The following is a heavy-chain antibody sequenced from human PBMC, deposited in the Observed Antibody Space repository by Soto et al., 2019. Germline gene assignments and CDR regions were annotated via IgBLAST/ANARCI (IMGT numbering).Heavy chain of an antibody. D-gene: IGHD2-21*02. J-gene: IGHJ2*01. V-gene: IGHV3-33*01. CDR3: ARDVMVTAMVMWYFDL. CDR2: IWYDGSNK. CDR1: GLTFSSYG. Sequence: QVQLVESGGGVVQPGRSLRLSCAASGLTFSSYGMHWVRQAPGKGLEWVAVIWYDGSNKYYADSVKGRFTISRDNSKNTLYLQMNSLRAEDTAVYYCARDVMVTAMVMWYFDLWGRGTLVTVSS.